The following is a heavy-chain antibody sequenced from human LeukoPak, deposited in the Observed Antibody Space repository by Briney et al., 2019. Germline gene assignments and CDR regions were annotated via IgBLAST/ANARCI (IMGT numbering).Heavy chain of an antibody. J-gene: IGHJ4*02. CDR2: IIPIDGTR. CDR1: GGTFSSYA. V-gene: IGHV1-69*13. D-gene: IGHD2-2*01. Sequence: GASVKVSCKVSGGTFSSYAISWVRQGPGQGLERMGGIIPIDGTRNYAQKFQDRVTITADDSTSTAYMELSSLTSEDTAVYYCARDRFCSSPNCEWGYWGQGTLVTVSS. CDR3: ARDRFCSSPNCEWGY.